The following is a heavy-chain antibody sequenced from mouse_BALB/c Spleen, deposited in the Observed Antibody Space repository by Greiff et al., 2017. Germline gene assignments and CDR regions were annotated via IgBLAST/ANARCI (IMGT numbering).Heavy chain of an antibody. CDR2: INPSTGYT. CDR3: ARGGIYYDYEEGAMDY. J-gene: IGHJ4*01. D-gene: IGHD2-4*01. V-gene: IGHV1-7*01. CDR1: GYTFTSYW. Sequence: VQLQQSGAELAKPGASVKMSCKASGYTFTSYWMHWVKQRPGQGLEWIGYINPSTGYTEYNQKFKDKATLTADKSSSTAYMQLSSLTSEDSAVYYCARGGIYYDYEEGAMDYWGQGTSVTVSS.